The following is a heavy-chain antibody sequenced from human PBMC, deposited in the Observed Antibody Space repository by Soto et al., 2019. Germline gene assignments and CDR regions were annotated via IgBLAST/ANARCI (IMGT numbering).Heavy chain of an antibody. CDR1: GGSISSSSYY. J-gene: IGHJ4*02. V-gene: IGHV4-39*01. D-gene: IGHD5-12*01. Sequence: SETLSLTCTVSGGSISSSSYYWGWIRQPPGKGLEWIGSIYYSGSTYYNPSLKSRVTISVDTSKNQFSLKLSSVTAADTAVYYCARHMFTDIVATLFDYWGQGTLVTVSS. CDR2: IYYSGST. CDR3: ARHMFTDIVATLFDY.